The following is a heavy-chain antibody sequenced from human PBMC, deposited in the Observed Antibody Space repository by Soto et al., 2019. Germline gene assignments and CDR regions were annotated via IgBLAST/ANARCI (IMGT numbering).Heavy chain of an antibody. CDR1: GGSISSYY. CDR2: IYYSGST. D-gene: IGHD5-12*01. Sequence: SETLSLTCTVSGGSISSYYWSWIRQPPGKGLEWIGYIYYSGSTNYNPSLKSRVTISVDTSKNQFSLKLSSVTAADTAVYYCARSYGRYVFDWFDPWGQGTLVTVSS. CDR3: ARSYGRYVFDWFDP. J-gene: IGHJ5*02. V-gene: IGHV4-59*01.